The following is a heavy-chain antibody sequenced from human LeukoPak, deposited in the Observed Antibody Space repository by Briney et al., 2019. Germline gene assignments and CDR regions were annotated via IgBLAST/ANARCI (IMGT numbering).Heavy chain of an antibody. CDR2: ISAYNGNT. CDR3: ARGYSSGWYYSLLYYFDY. Sequence: GASVKVSCKASGCTFTSYGISWVRQAPGQGLEWMGWISAYNGNTNYAQKLQGRVTMTTDTSTSTAYMELRSLRSDDTAVYYCARGYSSGWYYSLLYYFDYWGQGTLVTVSS. D-gene: IGHD6-19*01. V-gene: IGHV1-18*01. J-gene: IGHJ4*02. CDR1: GCTFTSYG.